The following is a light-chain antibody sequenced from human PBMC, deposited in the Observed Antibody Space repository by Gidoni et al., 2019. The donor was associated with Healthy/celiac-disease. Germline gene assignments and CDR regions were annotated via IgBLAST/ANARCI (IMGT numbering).Light chain of an antibody. Sequence: ELVLTQSPGPLSLSPGERATLSCRASPSVSSSYLAWYQQKPGQAPRLLIYGASSRATGIPDRCSGSGSGTDFTLTISRLEPEEFAVYYCQQYGSSPRTFGQGTKVEIK. CDR3: QQYGSSPRT. CDR2: GAS. J-gene: IGKJ1*01. V-gene: IGKV3-20*01. CDR1: PSVSSSY.